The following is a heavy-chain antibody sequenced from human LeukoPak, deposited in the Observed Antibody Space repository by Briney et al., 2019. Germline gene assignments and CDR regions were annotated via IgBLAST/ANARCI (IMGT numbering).Heavy chain of an antibody. CDR1: GGSISRSIYF. D-gene: IGHD2-15*01. J-gene: IGHJ4*02. CDR3: ARRDCSGGSCQYFDY. V-gene: IGHV4-39*01. Sequence: QLQLQESGPGLVKPSETLSLTCTVSGGSISRSIYFWGWIRQPPGKGLEWIGSIYYSGSTYYNPSLKSRVTTSVDTSKNQFSLKLSSVTAADTAMYYCARRDCSGGSCQYFDYWGQGTQVTVSS. CDR2: IYYSGST.